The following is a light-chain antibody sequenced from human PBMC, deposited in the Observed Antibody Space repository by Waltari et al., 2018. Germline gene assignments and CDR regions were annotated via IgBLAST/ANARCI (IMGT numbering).Light chain of an antibody. J-gene: IGKJ1*01. CDR1: QNVNIH. Sequence: EAVLTQSPATLSLSPGERATLSCRASQNVNIHLAWFQQKPGQPPRLLIHDASSRATGIPARFSGSGSGTDFTLTISSLEPEDFAVHYCHQRGNWPPTFGQGTKVEIK. CDR3: HQRGNWPPT. CDR2: DAS. V-gene: IGKV3-11*01.